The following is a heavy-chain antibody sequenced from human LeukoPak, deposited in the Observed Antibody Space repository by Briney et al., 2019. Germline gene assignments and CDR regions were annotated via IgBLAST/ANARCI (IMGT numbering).Heavy chain of an antibody. CDR2: IYYRGNT. CDR1: GGSISSGNYY. J-gene: IGHJ6*04. V-gene: IGHV4-30-4*01. Sequence: SQTLSLTCTVSGGSISSGNYYWSWIRQPPGKGLEWIGYIYYRGNTYYNPSLKSRVTLSVDTSKNQFSLKLTSVTAADTALYYCARARFGELFYYYGMDVWGKGTMVTVSS. CDR3: ARARFGELFYYYGMDV. D-gene: IGHD3-10*01.